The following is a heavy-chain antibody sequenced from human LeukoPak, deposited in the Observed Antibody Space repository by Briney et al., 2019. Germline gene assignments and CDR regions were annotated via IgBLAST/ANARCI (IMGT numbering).Heavy chain of an antibody. Sequence: ASXXVSXKASGXTFTSYAMHWVRQAPGQRXXXXGWXNAGNGNTKYSQKFQGRVTMTRDTSTSTAYMELSSLRSEDTAVYYCARPEDYGGNFFLGYWGQGTLVTVSS. V-gene: IGHV1-3*01. CDR3: ARPEDYGGNFFLGY. CDR2: XNAGNGNT. CDR1: GXTFTSYA. D-gene: IGHD4-23*01. J-gene: IGHJ4*02.